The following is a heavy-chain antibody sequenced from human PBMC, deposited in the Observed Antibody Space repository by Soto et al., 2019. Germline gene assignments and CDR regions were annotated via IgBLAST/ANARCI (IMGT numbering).Heavy chain of an antibody. J-gene: IGHJ6*02. D-gene: IGHD1-26*01. Sequence: ASVKVSCKASGYTFAGYYVHWVRQAPGQGLEWMGWINPNSGDTYLAQRFQGRVTMNRDTSIGTAYMELRGLTSDDTAEYYCAKGGAIVAAGTRVYLYNAMDVWGQGTTVTVSS. V-gene: IGHV1-2*02. CDR2: INPNSGDT. CDR3: AKGGAIVAAGTRVYLYNAMDV. CDR1: GYTFAGYY.